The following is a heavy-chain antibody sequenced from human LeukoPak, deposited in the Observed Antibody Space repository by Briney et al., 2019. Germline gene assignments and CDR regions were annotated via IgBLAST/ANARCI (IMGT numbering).Heavy chain of an antibody. CDR3: ATARDKYGSGSYCDY. Sequence: GGSLRLSCAASGFTFSSYSMNWVRQAPGKGLGWVSYISTSSSTIYYADSVKGRFTISRDNSKNTLYLQMNSLRAEDTAVYYCATARDKYGSGSYCDYWGQGTLVTVSS. J-gene: IGHJ4*02. V-gene: IGHV3-48*01. D-gene: IGHD3-10*01. CDR2: ISTSSSTI. CDR1: GFTFSSYS.